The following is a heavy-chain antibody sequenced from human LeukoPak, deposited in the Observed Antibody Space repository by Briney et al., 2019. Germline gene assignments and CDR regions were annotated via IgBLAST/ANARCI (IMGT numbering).Heavy chain of an antibody. J-gene: IGHJ4*02. V-gene: IGHV3-48*03. Sequence: PGGSLPLTRPTSGLIFNNYKLNWVRQAPWKGLAGVSFISTSDRTIYYSDSVKGRFTISRDNAKNSLYLQMNSLRAEDTAVYYCAREDTATVFDYWGQGTLVTVSS. CDR3: AREDTATVFDY. CDR2: ISTSDRTI. D-gene: IGHD5-18*01. CDR1: GLIFNNYK.